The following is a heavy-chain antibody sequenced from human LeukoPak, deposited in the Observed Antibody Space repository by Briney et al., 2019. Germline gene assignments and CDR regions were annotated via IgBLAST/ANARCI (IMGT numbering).Heavy chain of an antibody. Sequence: GGSLRLSCAASGFTFTNYWMTWVRQAPGKGLEWVANIRQDGSEKNYVDSVRGRFTISRDNAMNSLYLQMNSLRAEDTAVYYCARETCDYWGQGTLVTVSS. CDR2: IRQDGSEK. CDR1: GFTFTNYW. J-gene: IGHJ4*02. V-gene: IGHV3-7*01. CDR3: ARETCDY.